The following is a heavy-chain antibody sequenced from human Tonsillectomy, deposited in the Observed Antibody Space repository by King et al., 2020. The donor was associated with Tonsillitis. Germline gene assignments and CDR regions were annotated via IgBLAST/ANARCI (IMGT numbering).Heavy chain of an antibody. V-gene: IGHV1-18*01. Sequence: QLVQSGAEVKKPGASVKVSCKASGYTFTSYGISWVRQAPGQGLEWMGWISNYNGKTNYAQKLQGRVTMTTDTSTCTAFMEQRSLRSDDTAVYYCASSQYDFFSGSSTPFRKYYYCYCIDVWGQGTTVTVFS. CDR2: ISNYNGKT. J-gene: IGHJ6*02. CDR3: ASSQYDFFSGSSTPFRKYYYCYCIDV. CDR1: GYTFTSYG. D-gene: IGHD3-3*01.